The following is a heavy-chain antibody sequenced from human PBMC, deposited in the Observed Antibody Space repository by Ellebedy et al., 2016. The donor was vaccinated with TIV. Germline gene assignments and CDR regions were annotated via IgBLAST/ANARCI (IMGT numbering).Heavy chain of an antibody. J-gene: IGHJ5*01. CDR2: IYDSGST. CDR3: ARDKGDYDTAWFDP. V-gene: IGHV4-59*01. D-gene: IGHD3-22*01. Sequence: SETLSLXXTVSGDSISPYYCNWLRQPPGKGLEWIGHIYDSGSTKYNPSLWGRVTISMDTSKNQFSLKMTSVTAADTAVYYCARDKGDYDTAWFDPWGQGTLVTVSS. CDR1: GDSISPYY.